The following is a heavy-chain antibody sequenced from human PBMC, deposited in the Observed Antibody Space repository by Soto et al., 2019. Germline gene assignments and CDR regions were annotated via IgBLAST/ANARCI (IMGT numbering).Heavy chain of an antibody. J-gene: IGHJ4*02. CDR1: GHSISSSDYY. CDR2: IFYSGFS. CDR3: VSHQRLATNSPYYFDF. Sequence: SATLPLTCTVSGHSISSSDYYWGWIRKPPGKVQEWIGSIFYSGFSYYNTSLKSRVTISVDTSKNQFPLKMNSVTAADTAVYYCVSHQRLATNSPYYFDFWGQGALVTVSS. D-gene: IGHD6-19*01. V-gene: IGHV4-39*01.